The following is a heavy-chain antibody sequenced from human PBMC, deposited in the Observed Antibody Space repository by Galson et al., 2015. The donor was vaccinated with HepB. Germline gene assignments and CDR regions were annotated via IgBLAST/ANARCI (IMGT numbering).Heavy chain of an antibody. J-gene: IGHJ3*02. Sequence: SLRLSCAASGFTFSSYAMHWVRQAPGKGLEWVAVISYDGSNKYYADSVKGRFTISRDNSKNTLYLQMNSLRAEDTAVYYCARDGTGTTLQSAFDIWGQGTMVTVSS. CDR2: ISYDGSNK. CDR1: GFTFSSYA. D-gene: IGHD1-7*01. CDR3: ARDGTGTTLQSAFDI. V-gene: IGHV3-30-3*01.